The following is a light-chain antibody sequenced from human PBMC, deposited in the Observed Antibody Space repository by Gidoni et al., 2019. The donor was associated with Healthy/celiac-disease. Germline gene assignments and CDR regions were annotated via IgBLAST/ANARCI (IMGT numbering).Light chain of an antibody. V-gene: IGLV1-44*01. Sequence: QSVLTQPPSASGTPGQRVTISCSGSSSNIGSNTVNWYQQLPGTAPELLIYSNNQRPSGVPDRFSGSKSGTSASLAISGLQSEDEADYYCAAWDDSLWGVFGGGTKLTVL. J-gene: IGLJ2*01. CDR1: SSNIGSNT. CDR2: SNN. CDR3: AAWDDSLWGV.